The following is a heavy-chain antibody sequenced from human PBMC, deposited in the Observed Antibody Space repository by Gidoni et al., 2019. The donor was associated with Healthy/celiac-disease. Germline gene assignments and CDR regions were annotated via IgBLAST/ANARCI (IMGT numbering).Heavy chain of an antibody. J-gene: IGHJ4*02. CDR1: GYTFTSYG. D-gene: IGHD6-13*01. CDR3: ARVGIAAAGHREKRY. CDR2: ITAYNGNT. V-gene: IGHV1-18*01. Sequence: SGYTFTSYGISWVRQAPGQGLEWLGWITAYNGNTNYAQKLQGRVTMTTDTSTSTAYMELRSLRSDDTAVYYWARVGIAAAGHREKRYWGQGTLVTVSS.